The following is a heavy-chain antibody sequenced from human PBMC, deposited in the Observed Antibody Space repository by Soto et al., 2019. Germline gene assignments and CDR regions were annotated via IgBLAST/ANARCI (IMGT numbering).Heavy chain of an antibody. CDR1: GGSIRSSNW. V-gene: IGHV4-4*02. CDR3: AGKGTCSGTGCHIRWCDP. Sequence: SETLSLTCAVSGGSIRSSNWWSWVRQPPGKGLEWLGEIYHSGRTNYNPSLKSRVTISVDKSKNQFSLKLSSVTAADTAVYYCAGKGTCSGTGCHIRWCDPWGQGTLVTVSS. J-gene: IGHJ5*02. CDR2: IYHSGRT. D-gene: IGHD2-2*02.